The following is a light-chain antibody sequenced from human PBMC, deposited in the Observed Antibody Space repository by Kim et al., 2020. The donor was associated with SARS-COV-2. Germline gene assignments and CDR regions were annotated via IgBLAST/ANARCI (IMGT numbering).Light chain of an antibody. CDR2: FDS. CDR3: QVWDRNRDQGV. Sequence: SYELTQPPSLSVAPGQTARITCGGDNIGSKSVHWYHQQPGQAPVVVMSFDSDRPSGIPERISGSNSGDTATLTIRRVEVGDEADYYCQVWDRNRDQGVFGGGTQRPS. CDR1: NIGSKS. J-gene: IGLJ3*02. V-gene: IGLV3-21*04.